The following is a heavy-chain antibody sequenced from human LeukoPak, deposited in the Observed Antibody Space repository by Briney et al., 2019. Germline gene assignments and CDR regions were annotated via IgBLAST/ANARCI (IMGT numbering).Heavy chain of an antibody. V-gene: IGHV1-69*13. CDR2: IIPIFGTA. CDR3: ARANGYYGSGSYHFDY. J-gene: IGHJ4*02. D-gene: IGHD3-10*01. Sequence: SAKVSCKASGGTFSSYAISWVRQAPGQGLEWMGGIIPIFGTANYAQKFQGRVTITADESTSTAYMELSSLRSEDTAVYYCARANGYYGSGSYHFDYWGQGTLATVSS. CDR1: GGTFSSYA.